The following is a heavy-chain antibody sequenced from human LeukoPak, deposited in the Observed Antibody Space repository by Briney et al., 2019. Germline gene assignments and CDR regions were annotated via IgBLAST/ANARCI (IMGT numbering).Heavy chain of an antibody. Sequence: SETLSLTCTVSGYSISSTYYWGWIRQPPGKGLEWIGSIYHSGSTYYNPSLKSRVTISVDTSKNRFSLKLTSVTAADTAVYYCARDGGGSSTAFDIWGQGTMVTVSS. J-gene: IGHJ3*02. CDR3: ARDGGGSSTAFDI. CDR1: GYSISSTYY. V-gene: IGHV4-38-2*02. CDR2: IYHSGST. D-gene: IGHD1-26*01.